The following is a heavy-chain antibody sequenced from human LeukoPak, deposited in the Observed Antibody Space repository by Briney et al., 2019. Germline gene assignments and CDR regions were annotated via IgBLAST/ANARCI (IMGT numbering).Heavy chain of an antibody. D-gene: IGHD5-12*01. CDR1: GFTFSSYS. CDR3: ARDLIFDRNEWLRYY. Sequence: GGSLRLSCAASGFTFSSYSMNWVRQAPGKGLEWVSYISSSSSTIYYADSVKGRFTISRDNAKNSLYLQMNSLRAEDTAVYYCARDLIFDRNEWLRYYWGQGTLVTVSS. J-gene: IGHJ4*02. CDR2: ISSSSSTI. V-gene: IGHV3-48*04.